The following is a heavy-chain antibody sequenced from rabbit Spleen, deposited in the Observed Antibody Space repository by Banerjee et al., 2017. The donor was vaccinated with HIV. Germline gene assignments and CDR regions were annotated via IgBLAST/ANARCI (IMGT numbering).Heavy chain of an antibody. D-gene: IGHD2-1*01. V-gene: IGHV1S43*01. Sequence: QQQLVESGGGLVKPGASLTLTCKASGVSFSSGYDMCWVRQAPGKGLEWIGYIEPIFGNTYYANWVNGRFTISSHNAQNTLYLQVSSLTAADTATYFCAKGSGDVGWGYLIWGPGTLVTVS. CDR3: AKGSGDVGWGYLI. CDR2: IEPIFGNT. J-gene: IGHJ6*01. CDR1: GVSFSSGYD.